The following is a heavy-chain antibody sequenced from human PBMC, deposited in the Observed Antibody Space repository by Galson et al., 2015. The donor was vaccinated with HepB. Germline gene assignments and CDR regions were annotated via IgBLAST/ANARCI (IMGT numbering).Heavy chain of an antibody. D-gene: IGHD5-24*01. CDR1: GGPDINNDYY. Sequence: ETLSLTCTVSGGPDINNDYYWGSIRQTPGNVLEWIGSIFYSGKTFNNPSLQSRVIISVDRYKNQFSLKLYSVTAADTAVFYCARHGGDDLSSRPHPVDYWGRGTLVTVAS. J-gene: IGHJ4*02. CDR3: ARHGGDDLSSRPHPVDY. V-gene: IGHV4-39*01. CDR2: IFYSGKT.